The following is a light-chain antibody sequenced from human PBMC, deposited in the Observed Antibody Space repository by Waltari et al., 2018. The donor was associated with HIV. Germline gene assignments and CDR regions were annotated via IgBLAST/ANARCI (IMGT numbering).Light chain of an antibody. CDR2: AAS. J-gene: IGKJ1*01. Sequence: DIQMTQSPYSLPPPVGDTVTLTCRASQSISSYLNWYQQKPGKAPKLLIYAASSLQRGVPSRFSGSGSGTDFTLTISSLQPEDFATYYCQQSYSTPWTFGQGTKVEIK. CDR1: QSISSY. CDR3: QQSYSTPWT. V-gene: IGKV1-39*01.